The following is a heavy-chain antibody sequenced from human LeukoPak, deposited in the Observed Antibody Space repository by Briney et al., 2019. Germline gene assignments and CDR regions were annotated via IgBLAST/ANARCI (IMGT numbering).Heavy chain of an antibody. CDR2: INPNSGGT. CDR3: ARGRPYGSGSYYTWFDP. Sequence: ASVKVSCKASGYTFTGYYMHWARQAPGQGLEWMGWINPNSGGTNYAQKFQGWVTMTRDTSISTAYMELSRLRSDDTAVYYCARGRPYGSGSYYTWFDPWGQGTLVTVSS. D-gene: IGHD3-10*01. J-gene: IGHJ5*02. CDR1: GYTFTGYY. V-gene: IGHV1-2*04.